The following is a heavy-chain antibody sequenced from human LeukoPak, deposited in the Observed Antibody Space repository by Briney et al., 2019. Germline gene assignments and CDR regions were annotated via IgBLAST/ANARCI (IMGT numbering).Heavy chain of an antibody. J-gene: IGHJ4*02. Sequence: SETLSLTCTVSGGSISSYYWSWIRQPPGKGLEWIGYIYYSGSTNYNPSLKSRVTISVDTSKNQFSLKLSSVTAADTAVYYCARDLSSSGWYYFDYWGQGTLVTVSS. CDR2: IYYSGST. CDR3: ARDLSSSGWYYFDY. V-gene: IGHV4-59*01. CDR1: GGSISSYY. D-gene: IGHD6-19*01.